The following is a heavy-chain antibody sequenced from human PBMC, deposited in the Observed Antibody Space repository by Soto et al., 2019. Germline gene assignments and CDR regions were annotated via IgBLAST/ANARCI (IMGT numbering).Heavy chain of an antibody. V-gene: IGHV1-3*04. Sequence: QVQLVQSGAEMKKPGASVKVSCKTSGFTFTTYGLHWVRQAPGQRPEWMGWINTANGNTKYSQNLRGRVTLTRDTPASTTYMELSSLRSEDTAVYYCARVGYSGGWYDYWGQGTVVIVSS. CDR3: ARVGYSGGWYDY. CDR1: GFTFTTYG. CDR2: INTANGNT. D-gene: IGHD6-19*01. J-gene: IGHJ4*02.